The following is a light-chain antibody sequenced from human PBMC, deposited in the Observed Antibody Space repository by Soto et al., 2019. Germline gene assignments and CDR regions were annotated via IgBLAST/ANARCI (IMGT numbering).Light chain of an antibody. V-gene: IGLV2-14*01. CDR3: SSYTSSSTL. CDR2: EVS. CDR1: SSDVGSYNY. Sequence: LTQPASVSGSPGQSITISCTGASSDVGSYNYVSWYQQHPGKAPKLMIYEVSDRPSGISSRFSGSKSGNTASLTISGLQTEDEADYYCSSYTSSSTLFGTGTKVTVL. J-gene: IGLJ1*01.